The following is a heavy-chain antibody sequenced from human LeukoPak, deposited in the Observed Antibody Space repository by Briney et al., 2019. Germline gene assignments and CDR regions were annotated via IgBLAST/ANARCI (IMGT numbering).Heavy chain of an antibody. CDR2: ISVSGGST. D-gene: IGHD3-9*01. V-gene: IGHV3-23*01. Sequence: PGGSLRLSCAASGFTFSSYAMSWVRQASGKGLEWVSAISVSGGSTYYADSVKGRFTISRDNSKNTLYLQMNSLRAEDTAVYYCARGKYYDILTGPIGHFDYWGQGTLVTVSS. J-gene: IGHJ4*02. CDR3: ARGKYYDILTGPIGHFDY. CDR1: GFTFSSYA.